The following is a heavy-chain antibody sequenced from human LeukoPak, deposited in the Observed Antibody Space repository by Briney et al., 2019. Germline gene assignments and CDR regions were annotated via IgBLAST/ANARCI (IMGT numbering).Heavy chain of an antibody. J-gene: IGHJ4*02. D-gene: IGHD1/OR15-1a*01. CDR3: AGDWGQRGVGTTLAN. V-gene: IGHV3-48*02. CDR2: ISSSSSTI. Sequence: GGSLRLSCAASGFIFSTYEMNWVRRAPGKGLEWVSYISSSSSTIFYADSVKGRFTISRDNFKNTVDLQVSGLKEEDTAAYYWAGDWGQRGVGTTLANWGQGTLVIVSS. CDR1: GFIFSTYE.